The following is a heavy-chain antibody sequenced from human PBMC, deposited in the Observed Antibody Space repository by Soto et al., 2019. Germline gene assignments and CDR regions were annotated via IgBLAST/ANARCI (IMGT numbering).Heavy chain of an antibody. CDR3: QTQHVDEDPWYYYGMDV. D-gene: IGHD5-12*01. Sequence: QLQLQESGPGVVKPSETLSLTCNVSGGSISSTSYCWGWIRQPPGKGLEWIGCIYYSGSTHYSPSLKSRATISGDTSKNQFSLKLSSVTAADTAVYYCQTQHVDEDPWYYYGMDVWGQGTTVTVSS. CDR1: GGSISSTSYC. J-gene: IGHJ6*02. CDR2: IYYSGST. V-gene: IGHV4-39*01.